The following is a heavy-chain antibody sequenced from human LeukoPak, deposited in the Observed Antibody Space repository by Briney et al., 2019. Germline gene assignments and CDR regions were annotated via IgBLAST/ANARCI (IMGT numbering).Heavy chain of an antibody. CDR3: ARGLVVVITGAMGYYYYYGMDV. D-gene: IGHD3-22*01. V-gene: IGHV4-61*01. CDR2: IYYSGST. CDR1: GGSVSSGSYY. J-gene: IGHJ6*02. Sequence: SETLSLTCTVSGGSVSSGSYYWSWIRQPPGKGLEWIGYIYYSGSTNYNPSLKSRVTISVDTSKNQLSLKLSSVTAADTAVYYCARGLVVVITGAMGYYYYYGMDVWGQGTTVTVSS.